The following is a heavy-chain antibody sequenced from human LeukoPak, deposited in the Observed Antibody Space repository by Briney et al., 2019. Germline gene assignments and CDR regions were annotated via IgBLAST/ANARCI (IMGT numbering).Heavy chain of an antibody. V-gene: IGHV3-48*01. D-gene: IGHD1-14*01. Sequence: GGSLRLSCAASGFTFSTYSMNWVRQAPGKGLEWLSYISSSSIGIYYADSVKGRLTISRDNAKNSVYLHMNSLRAEDTAVYYCARGADRFDYWGQGTLVTVSS. CDR2: ISSSSIGI. CDR1: GFTFSTYS. J-gene: IGHJ4*02. CDR3: ARGADRFDY.